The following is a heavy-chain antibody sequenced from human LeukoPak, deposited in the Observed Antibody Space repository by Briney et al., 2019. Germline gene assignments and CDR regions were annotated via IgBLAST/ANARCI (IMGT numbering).Heavy chain of an antibody. CDR1: GDTFSTYA. J-gene: IGHJ6*04. CDR2: IVPISDTT. Sequence: SVKFSCKASGDTFSTYAFNWVRQAPGQGLEWTGGIVPISDTTNYAQTLQGRVTITADKTTNTVYMELSSLTSEDTGVYYCARGASVRVVPMSYYYAMDVWGEGTTVIVSS. V-gene: IGHV1-69*06. CDR3: ARGASVRVVPMSYYYAMDV. D-gene: IGHD2-2*01.